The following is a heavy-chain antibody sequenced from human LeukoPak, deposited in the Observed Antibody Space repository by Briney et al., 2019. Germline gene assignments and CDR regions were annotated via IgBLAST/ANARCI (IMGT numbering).Heavy chain of an antibody. V-gene: IGHV1-69*05. Sequence: GASVKVSCKASGGTFSSYAISWVRQAPGQGLEWMGGIIPIFGTANYAQKFQGRVTITTDESTSTAYMELSSLRSEDTAVYYCAEGGGSYPFDYWGQGTLVTVSS. CDR3: AEGGGSYPFDY. D-gene: IGHD1-26*01. J-gene: IGHJ4*02. CDR1: GGTFSSYA. CDR2: IIPIFGTA.